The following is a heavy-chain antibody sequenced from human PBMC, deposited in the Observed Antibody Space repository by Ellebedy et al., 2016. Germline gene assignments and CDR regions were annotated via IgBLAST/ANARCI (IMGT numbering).Heavy chain of an antibody. CDR1: GFTFSGYG. Sequence: GGSLRLSCAASGFTFSGYGMHWVRQAPGKGLEWVAVISYDGSNKYYADSVKGRFTISRDNSKNTLYLQMNSLRAEDTAVYYCAKDPSSGWPFFWGQGTMVTVSS. CDR2: ISYDGSNK. V-gene: IGHV3-30*18. J-gene: IGHJ3*01. D-gene: IGHD6-19*01. CDR3: AKDPSSGWPFF.